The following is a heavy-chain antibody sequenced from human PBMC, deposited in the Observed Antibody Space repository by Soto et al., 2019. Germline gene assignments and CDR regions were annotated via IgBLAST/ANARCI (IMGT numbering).Heavy chain of an antibody. D-gene: IGHD5-18*01. J-gene: IGHJ4*02. CDR2: ISGSGGST. CDR3: AKDLVDTGVFDY. CDR1: GFTFSSYA. Sequence: PGGSLRLSCAASGFTFSSYAMSWVRQAPGKGLGWVSAISGSGGSTYYADSVKARFTISRXXXXXTXYXQXXXLRAXDTAVYYCAKDLVDTGVFDYWGQGTLVTVSS. V-gene: IGHV3-23*01.